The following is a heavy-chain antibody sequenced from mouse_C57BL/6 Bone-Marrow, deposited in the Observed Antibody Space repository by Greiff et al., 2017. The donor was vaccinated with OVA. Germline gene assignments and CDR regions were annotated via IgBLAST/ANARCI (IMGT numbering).Heavy chain of an antibody. J-gene: IGHJ3*01. CDR3: ARLGLRRFAY. CDR1: GYTFTSYW. D-gene: IGHD2-4*01. Sequence: QVQLQQPGAELVRPGTSVKLSCKASGYTFTSYWMPWVQQRPGQGLEWIGVIDPSDSYTNYNQKFKGKATLTVDTSSSTAYMQLSSLTSEDSAFYYCARLGLRRFAYWGQGTLVTVSA. CDR2: IDPSDSYT. V-gene: IGHV1-59*01.